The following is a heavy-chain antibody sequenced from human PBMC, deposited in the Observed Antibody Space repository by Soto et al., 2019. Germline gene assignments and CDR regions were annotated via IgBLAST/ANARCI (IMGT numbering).Heavy chain of an antibody. CDR3: ARTAVVAATHDAFDI. V-gene: IGHV3-30-3*01. J-gene: IGHJ3*02. CDR2: ISYDGSNK. CDR1: GFTFSSYA. Sequence: PGGSLRLSCAASGFTFSSYAMHWVRQAPGKGLEWVAVISYDGSNKYYADSVKGRFTISRDNSKNTLYLQMNSLRAEDTAVYYCARTAVVAATHDAFDIWGQGTMVTVSS. D-gene: IGHD2-15*01.